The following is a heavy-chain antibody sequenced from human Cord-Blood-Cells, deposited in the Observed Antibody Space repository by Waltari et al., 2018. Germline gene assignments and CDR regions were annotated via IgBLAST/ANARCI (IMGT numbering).Heavy chain of an antibody. CDR2: IYYSGST. CDR1: GGSISSSSYY. J-gene: IGHJ4*02. V-gene: IGHV4-39*01. CDR3: ARRPTVTTAGGFDY. Sequence: QLQLQESGPGLVKPSETLSLTCTVSGGSISSSSYYWGWIRQPPGKGLEWIGRIYYSGSTYYNPTLKIRVTISVDTSKNQFSLKLSSVTAADTAVYYCARRPTVTTAGGFDYWGQGTLVTVSS. D-gene: IGHD4-17*01.